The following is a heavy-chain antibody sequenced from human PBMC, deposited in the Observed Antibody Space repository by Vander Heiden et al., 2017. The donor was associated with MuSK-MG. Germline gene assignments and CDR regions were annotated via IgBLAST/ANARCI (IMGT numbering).Heavy chain of an antibody. CDR1: GYSLSSGYY. CDR2: MYQRGSTY. J-gene: IGHJ4*02. D-gene: IGHD1-26*01. CDR3: ARWDSGSTYFDY. V-gene: IGHV4-38-2*01. Sequence: ESGPGLVKPSETLSLSCGVSGYSLSSGYYWGWIRQPPGEGMEWIGFMYQRGSTYYYNPSLKSRVTISVDTSKSQFSLKLTSVTAADTAVYYCARWDSGSTYFDYWGQGTLVTVSS.